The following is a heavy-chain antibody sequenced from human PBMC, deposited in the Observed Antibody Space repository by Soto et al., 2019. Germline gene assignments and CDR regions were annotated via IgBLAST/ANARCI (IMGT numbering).Heavy chain of an antibody. D-gene: IGHD5-18*01. Sequence: SETLSLTCTVSGGSISSGDYYWSWIRQPPGKGLEWIGYIYYSGSTYYNPSLKSRVTISVDTSKNQFSLKLSSVTADDTAVYYCAKDRGFSYGYGSDYWGQGTLVTVSS. J-gene: IGHJ4*02. CDR3: AKDRGFSYGYGSDY. CDR1: GGSISSGDYY. V-gene: IGHV4-30-4*01. CDR2: IYYSGST.